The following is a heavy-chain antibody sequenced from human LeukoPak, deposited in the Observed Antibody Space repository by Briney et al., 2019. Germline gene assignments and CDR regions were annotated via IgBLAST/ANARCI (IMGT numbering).Heavy chain of an antibody. CDR3: AKVLYGSGTYLPLDY. J-gene: IGHJ4*02. CDR2: IRYDGSNK. D-gene: IGHD3-10*01. Sequence: GGSLRLSCAASGSMFSSYGMHWVRQAPGKGLEWVSFIRYDGSNKYYPDSVKGRITISRDNSKNTLYLQMNSLRAEDTAVYYCAKVLYGSGTYLPLDYWGQGTLVTVSS. V-gene: IGHV3-30*02. CDR1: GSMFSSYG.